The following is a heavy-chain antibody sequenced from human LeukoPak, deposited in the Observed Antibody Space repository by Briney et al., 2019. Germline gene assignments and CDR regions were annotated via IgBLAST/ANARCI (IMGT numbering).Heavy chain of an antibody. D-gene: IGHD6-13*01. J-gene: IGHJ3*02. CDR1: GFTFSSYA. CDR3: ARDNLAAAGDDNFDI. CDR2: ISISSSSV. V-gene: IGHV3-48*04. Sequence: PGGSLRLSCAASGFTFSSYAMSWVRQAPGKGLEWVSYISISSSSVYYADSVKGRFTISRDNAKNSLYLQMNSLRAEDTAIYYCARDNLAAAGDDNFDIWGQGTMATVSS.